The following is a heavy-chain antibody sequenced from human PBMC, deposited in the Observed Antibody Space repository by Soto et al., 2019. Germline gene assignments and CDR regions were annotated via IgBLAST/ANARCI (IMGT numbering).Heavy chain of an antibody. D-gene: IGHD2-15*01. CDR2: IDYNGVT. V-gene: IGHV4-39*01. J-gene: IGHJ4*02. CDR1: GGSVSSNDYY. Sequence: SETLSLTCTVSGGSVSSNDYYWGWIRQPPAKGLEWIGNIDYNGVTSYNPSLKTRVTISRDTSKNQFSLRLTSVTAADTAVYSCVKVLVAATKNNDSDSWGQGILVTVSS. CDR3: VKVLVAATKNNDSDS.